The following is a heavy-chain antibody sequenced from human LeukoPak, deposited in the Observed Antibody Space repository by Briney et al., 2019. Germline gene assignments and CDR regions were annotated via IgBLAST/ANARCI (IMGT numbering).Heavy chain of an antibody. CDR3: AKDLTTGTLSFDY. V-gene: IGHV3-23*01. D-gene: IGHD1-1*01. J-gene: IGHJ4*02. Sequence: GGSLRLSCAASGFTFSSYAMSWVRQAPGKGLELVSAICGSGGSTYYADSVKGRFTISRDNSKNTLYLQMNSLRAEDTAVYYCAKDLTTGTLSFDYWGQGTLVTVSS. CDR1: GFTFSSYA. CDR2: ICGSGGST.